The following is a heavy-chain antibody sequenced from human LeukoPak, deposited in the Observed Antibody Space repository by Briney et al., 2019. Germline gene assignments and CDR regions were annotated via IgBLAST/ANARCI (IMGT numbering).Heavy chain of an antibody. CDR3: AREGGLIAVANYFDY. CDR2: INHDGTT. Sequence: SETLSLTCAVYGWTFSGYYWSWIRQPPGKGLEWIGKINHDGTTNYNPSVKGRVTISVDTSKNQFSLKLSTVTAADTAVYYCAREGGLIAVANYFDYWGQGTLVTVSS. V-gene: IGHV4-34*01. J-gene: IGHJ4*02. CDR1: GWTFSGYY. D-gene: IGHD6-19*01.